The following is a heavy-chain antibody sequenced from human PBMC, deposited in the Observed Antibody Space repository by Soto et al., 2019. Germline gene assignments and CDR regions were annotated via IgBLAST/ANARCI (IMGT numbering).Heavy chain of an antibody. J-gene: IGHJ6*02. Sequence: TLSLTCTVSGGSISSYYWSWIRQPPGKGLEWIGYIYYSGSTNYNPSLKSRVTISVDTSKNQFSLKLSSVTAADTAVYYCARDVTMVRGATRGMDVWGQGTTVTVSS. CDR2: IYYSGST. CDR3: ARDVTMVRGATRGMDV. V-gene: IGHV4-59*01. D-gene: IGHD3-10*01. CDR1: GGSISSYY.